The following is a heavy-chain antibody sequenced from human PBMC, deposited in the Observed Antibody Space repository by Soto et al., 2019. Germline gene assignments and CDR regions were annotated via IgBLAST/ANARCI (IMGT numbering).Heavy chain of an antibody. CDR2: ISNDGGIE. J-gene: IGHJ6*02. Sequence: QVQLVQSGGGVVQPGRSLRLSCAASGFTLSDFAMHWVRQAPGKGLEWVALISNDGGIEHYGDSVRGRFTISRDNSKHMLYLQMTSLRVEDTGVYYYARAVPGMDVWGQGTTVTVSS. CDR3: ARAVPGMDV. V-gene: IGHV3-30-3*01. CDR1: GFTLSDFA.